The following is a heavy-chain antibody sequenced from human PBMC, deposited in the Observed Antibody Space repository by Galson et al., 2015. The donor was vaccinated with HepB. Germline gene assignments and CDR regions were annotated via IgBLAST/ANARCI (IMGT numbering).Heavy chain of an antibody. CDR3: ATGPPYCGGDCNGGLDI. V-gene: IGHV1-24*01. CDR1: GYTLTELS. D-gene: IGHD2-21*02. J-gene: IGHJ3*02. Sequence: QSGAEVKKPGESLKISCKVSGYTLTELSMHWVRQAPGKGLEWMGGFDPEDGETIYAQKFQGRVTMTEDTSTDTAYMELSSLRSEDTAVYYCATGPPYCGGDCNGGLDIWGQGTMVTVSS. CDR2: FDPEDGET.